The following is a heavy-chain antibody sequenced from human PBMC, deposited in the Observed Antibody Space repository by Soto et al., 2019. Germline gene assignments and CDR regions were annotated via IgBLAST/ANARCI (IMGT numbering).Heavy chain of an antibody. J-gene: IGHJ4*02. CDR3: VRSRYCDSTSCPFDN. D-gene: IGHD2-2*01. Sequence: PSETLSLTCTVSGCSISSSSYYWGWICQPPGKGLEWIGSIYYSGSTYYNPSLKSRVTISVDTSKNQFSLKLSSVTAADTAVYYCVRSRYCDSTSCPFDNWGQGTLVTVSS. CDR2: IYYSGST. CDR1: GCSISSSSYY. V-gene: IGHV4-39*01.